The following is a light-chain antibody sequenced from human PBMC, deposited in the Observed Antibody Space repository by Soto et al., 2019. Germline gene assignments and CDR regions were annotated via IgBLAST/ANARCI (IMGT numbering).Light chain of an antibody. Sequence: EIVLTQSPGTLSLSPGERAALTCRASQSVSSSYLAWYQQKPGQAPRLLIYGASSRATGIPDRFSGSGSGTDFTLTISRLEPEDFAVYYCLQYGTSPWTFGKGPSWKSN. V-gene: IGKV3-20*01. CDR1: QSVSSSY. CDR3: LQYGTSPWT. J-gene: IGKJ1*01. CDR2: GAS.